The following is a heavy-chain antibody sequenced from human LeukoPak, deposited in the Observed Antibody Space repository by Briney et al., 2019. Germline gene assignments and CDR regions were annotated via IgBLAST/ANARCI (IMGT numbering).Heavy chain of an antibody. CDR3: AAGGFAVLHYDILTGYQGHYDWFAP. D-gene: IGHD3-9*01. V-gene: IGHV1-69*04. CDR1: GGTFSSYA. CDR2: IIPILGIA. Sequence: GASVKVSCKASGGTFSSYAISWVRQAPGQGLEWMGRIIPILGIANYAQKFQGRVTITADKSTSTAYMELSSLRSEDTAVYYCAAGGFAVLHYDILTGYQGHYDWFAPWGQGTLVTVSS. J-gene: IGHJ5*02.